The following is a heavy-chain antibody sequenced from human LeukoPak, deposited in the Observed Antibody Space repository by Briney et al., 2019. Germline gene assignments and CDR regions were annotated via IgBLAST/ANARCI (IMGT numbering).Heavy chain of an antibody. CDR1: GFTLSSNY. Sequence: PGGSLRLSCAASGFTLSSNYMSWVRQAPGKGLEWVSVIYSGGSTYYEDSVKGRFTISRDNSKNTLYLQMNSLRAEDTAVYYCARTRASGRRFLSFDIWGQGTMVTVSS. CDR3: ARTRASGRRFLSFDI. D-gene: IGHD3-3*01. CDR2: IYSGGST. J-gene: IGHJ3*02. V-gene: IGHV3-53*01.